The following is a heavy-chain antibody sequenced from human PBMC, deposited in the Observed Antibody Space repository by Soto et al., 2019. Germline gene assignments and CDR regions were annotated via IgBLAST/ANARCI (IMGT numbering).Heavy chain of an antibody. Sequence: ASVKVSCKASGGTFSSYAISWVRQAPGQGLEWMGGIIPIFGTANYAQKFQGRVTITADESTSTAYMELSSLRSEDTAVYYCARGTVVVVAASPLDVWGQGTTVTVSS. CDR1: GGTFSSYA. J-gene: IGHJ6*02. CDR2: IIPIFGTA. V-gene: IGHV1-69*13. CDR3: ARGTVVVVAASPLDV. D-gene: IGHD2-15*01.